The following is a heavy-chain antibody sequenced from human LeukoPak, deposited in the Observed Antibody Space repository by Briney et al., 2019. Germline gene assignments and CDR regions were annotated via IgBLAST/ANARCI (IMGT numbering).Heavy chain of an antibody. CDR3: ARTRLYCSGGSCSPYYFDY. CDR1: GGSISSGGYS. V-gene: IGHV4-30-2*01. J-gene: IGHJ4*02. D-gene: IGHD2-15*01. Sequence: SQTLSLTCAVSGGSISSGGYSWRWIRQPPGKGLEWIGYIYHSGSTYYNPSLKSRVTISVDRSKNRFSLKLSSVTAADTAVYYCARTRLYCSGGSCSPYYFDYWGQGTLVTVSS. CDR2: IYHSGST.